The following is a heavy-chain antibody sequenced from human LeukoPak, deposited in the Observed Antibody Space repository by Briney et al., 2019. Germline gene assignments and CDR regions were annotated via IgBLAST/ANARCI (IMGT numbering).Heavy chain of an antibody. CDR1: GFTFSSYA. D-gene: IGHD3-22*01. V-gene: IGHV3-23*01. Sequence: GGSLRLSCAASGFTFSSYAMSWVRQAPGKGLEWVSAISGSGGSTYYADSVKGRFTISRDNSKNTLYLQMNSLRAEDTAVYYCARDHYYDSSGYYSAFDIWGQGTMVTVSS. CDR2: ISGSGGST. CDR3: ARDHYYDSSGYYSAFDI. J-gene: IGHJ3*02.